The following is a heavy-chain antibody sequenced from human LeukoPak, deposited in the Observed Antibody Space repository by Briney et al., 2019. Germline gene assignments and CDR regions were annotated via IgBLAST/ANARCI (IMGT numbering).Heavy chain of an antibody. CDR2: INPNSGGT. CDR1: GYTFTGYY. V-gene: IGHV1-2*02. D-gene: IGHD3-10*01. J-gene: IGHJ4*02. CDR3: ARFPDSGQWDYGSGNRPLNIDY. Sequence: ASVKVSCKASGYTFTGYYMHWVRQAPGQGLEWMGWINPNSGGTNYAQKFQGRVTMTRDTSISTAYMELSRLRSDDTAVYYCARFPDSGQWDYGSGNRPLNIDYWGQGTLVTVSS.